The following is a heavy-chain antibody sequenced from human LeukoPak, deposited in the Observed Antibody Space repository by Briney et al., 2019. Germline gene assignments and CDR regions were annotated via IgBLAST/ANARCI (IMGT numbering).Heavy chain of an antibody. D-gene: IGHD2-2*01. CDR1: GFTFSDHY. J-gene: IGHJ6*04. CDR2: SRNKAKSYTT. Sequence: GGSLRLSCATSGFTFSDHYMDWVRQAPGKGLEWVGRSRNKAKSYTTEYAASVKGRFTISRDDSKNSLYLQMNSLKTEDTAVYYCARGYCSRTSCYLEYFYGMDVWGKGTTVTVSS. V-gene: IGHV3-72*01. CDR3: ARGYCSRTSCYLEYFYGMDV.